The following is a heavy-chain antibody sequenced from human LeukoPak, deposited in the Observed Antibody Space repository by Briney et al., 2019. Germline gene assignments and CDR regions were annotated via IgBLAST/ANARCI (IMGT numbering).Heavy chain of an antibody. CDR2: IYYSGNT. V-gene: IGHV4-39*07. J-gene: IGHJ4*02. D-gene: IGHD5-18*01. CDR3: VRRRYNYGFDS. CDR1: GGSISSSKYF. Sequence: SETLSLTCTVSGGSISSSKYFWGWIRQPPGKGLEWIGSIYYSGNTYYNPSLKSRVTISVDTSKNQFSLNLGSVTAADTAVFYCVRRRYNYGFDSWGQGTLVTVSS.